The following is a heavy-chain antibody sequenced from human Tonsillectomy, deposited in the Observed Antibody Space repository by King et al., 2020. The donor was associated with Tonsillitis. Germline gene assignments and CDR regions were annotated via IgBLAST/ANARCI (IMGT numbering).Heavy chain of an antibody. CDR2: IIPIFGTA. J-gene: IGHJ4*02. CDR1: GGTFSTYA. D-gene: IGHD3-22*01. V-gene: IGHV1-69*01. Sequence: QLVQSGAEVKKPGSSVKVSCKASGGTFSTYAISWVRQAPGQGLEWMGGIIPIFGTANYAQKFQGRVTITADESTSTAYMELSSLRSEETAVYYCARHYYDSSGPYYFDYWGQGTLVTVSS. CDR3: ARHYYDSSGPYYFDY.